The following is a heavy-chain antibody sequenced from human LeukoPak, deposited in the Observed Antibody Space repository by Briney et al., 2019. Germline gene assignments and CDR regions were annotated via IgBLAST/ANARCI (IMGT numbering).Heavy chain of an antibody. CDR3: TRDDPTTGTDY. CDR2: IKQDGSEK. Sequence: GGSLRLSCAASGFTFSSCWMSWVRQAPGNGLEWVANIKQDGSEKYYVDSVKGRFTISRDDAKNSLYLKTNSLRAKDTAVYYCTRDDPTTGTDYWGQGTLVTVSS. CDR1: GFTFSSCW. J-gene: IGHJ4*02. V-gene: IGHV3-7*01. D-gene: IGHD4-17*01.